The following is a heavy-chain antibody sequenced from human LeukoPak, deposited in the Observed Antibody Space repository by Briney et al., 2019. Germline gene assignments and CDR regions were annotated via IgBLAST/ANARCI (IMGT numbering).Heavy chain of an antibody. CDR2: IKQDGSEK. CDR3: AREADDGVYYFDY. CDR1: GFTFTTYW. Sequence: GGSLRLSCAASGFTFTTYWMSWVRQAPGKGLEWVANIKQDGSEKYYVDSVKGRFTISRDNAKNSLYLQMNSLRAEDTAVYYCAREADDGVYYFDYWGQGTLVTVSS. D-gene: IGHD5-24*01. V-gene: IGHV3-7*01. J-gene: IGHJ4*02.